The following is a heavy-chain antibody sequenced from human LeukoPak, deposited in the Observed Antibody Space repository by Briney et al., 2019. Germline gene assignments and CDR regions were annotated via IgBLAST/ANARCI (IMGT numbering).Heavy chain of an antibody. CDR2: IYSGGST. CDR1: GFTVSSNY. CDR3: ARGYCSGGSCSKFDY. J-gene: IGHJ4*02. Sequence: PGGSLRLSCAASGFTVSSNYMSWVRQAPGKGLEWVSVIYSGGSTYYADSVKGRFTISRDNSKNTLYLQMNSLRAEDTAMYYCARGYCSGGSCSKFDYWGQGTLVTISS. V-gene: IGHV3-66*01. D-gene: IGHD2-15*01.